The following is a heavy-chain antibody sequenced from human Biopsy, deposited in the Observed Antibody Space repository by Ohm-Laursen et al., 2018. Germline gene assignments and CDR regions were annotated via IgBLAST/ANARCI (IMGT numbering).Heavy chain of an antibody. J-gene: IGHJ4*02. CDR3: ALAAAQTVTHFNY. D-gene: IGHD4-17*01. CDR2: ISGNSDTI. V-gene: IGHV3-23*01. Sequence: TLRLSCTASGFTFSSYAMTWFRPAPGKGLEWVSTISGNSDTIYDTDSVKGRFTISRDNSKNTLYLQMHSLRADDTAVYYCALAAAQTVTHFNYWGQGTLVTVSS. CDR1: GFTFSSYA.